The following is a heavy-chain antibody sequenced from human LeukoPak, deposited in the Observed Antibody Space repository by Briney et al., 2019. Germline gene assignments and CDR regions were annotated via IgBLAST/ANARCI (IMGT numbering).Heavy chain of an antibody. CDR2: VNTDGSIT. CDR1: GGSISSYY. Sequence: PSETLSLTCTVSGGSISSYYWSWIRQPPGKGLEWVSRVNTDGSITSYADSVKGRFTISRDNAKNTLYLEMNSLRAEDTAVYYCARDLLTGDSGWGQGTLVTVSS. J-gene: IGHJ4*02. D-gene: IGHD7-27*01. V-gene: IGHV3-74*01. CDR3: ARDLLTGDSG.